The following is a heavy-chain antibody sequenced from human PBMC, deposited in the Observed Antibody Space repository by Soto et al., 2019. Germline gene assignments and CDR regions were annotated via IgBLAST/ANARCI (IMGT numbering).Heavy chain of an antibody. CDR2: ISYDGSNK. CDR3: AKDAHYGDYHYYYMDV. V-gene: IGHV3-30*18. J-gene: IGHJ6*03. D-gene: IGHD4-17*01. Sequence: GGSLRLSCAASGFTFSSYGMHWVRQAPGKGLEWVAVISYDGSNKYYADSVKGRFTISRDNSKNTLYLQMNSLRAEDTAVYYCAKDAHYGDYHYYYMDVWGKVTTVTVSS. CDR1: GFTFSSYG.